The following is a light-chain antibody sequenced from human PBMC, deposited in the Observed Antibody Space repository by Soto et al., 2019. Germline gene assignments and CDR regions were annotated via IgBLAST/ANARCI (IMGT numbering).Light chain of an antibody. CDR3: QQRSNWPIT. Sequence: EIVLTQSPSTLSLSPGERATLSCRASQSVSSYFAWYQQKPGQAPRLLIYDASNRATGIPARFSGSGSGTDSTLTISSLEPEDFAVYYCQQRSNWPITFGQGTRLEIK. V-gene: IGKV3-11*01. CDR1: QSVSSY. CDR2: DAS. J-gene: IGKJ5*01.